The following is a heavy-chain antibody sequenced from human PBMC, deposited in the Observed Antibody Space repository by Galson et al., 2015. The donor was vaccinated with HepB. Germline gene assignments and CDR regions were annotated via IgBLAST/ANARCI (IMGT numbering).Heavy chain of an antibody. CDR3: ARDEAVRYYDFWSGYYPISNYYYYGMDV. CDR1: GSTFTSYG. CDR2: ISAYNGNT. V-gene: IGHV1-18*04. D-gene: IGHD3-3*01. Sequence: SVKVSCKASGSTFTSYGISWVRQAPGQGLEWMGWISAYNGNTNYAQKLQGRVTMTTDTSTSTAYMELRSLRSDDTAVYYCARDEAVRYYDFWSGYYPISNYYYYGMDVWGQGTTVTVSS. J-gene: IGHJ6*02.